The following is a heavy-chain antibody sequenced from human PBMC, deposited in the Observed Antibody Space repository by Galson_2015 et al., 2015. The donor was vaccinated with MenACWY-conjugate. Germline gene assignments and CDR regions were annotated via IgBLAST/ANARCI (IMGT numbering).Heavy chain of an antibody. D-gene: IGHD4-17*01. V-gene: IGHV1-69*13. CDR3: ARPGGDYEQRTFFDY. CDR1: GDSFNTYR. J-gene: IGHJ4*02. Sequence: SVKVSCKASGDSFNTYRFNWIRQAPGQGPEWLGGIIPVFHTTDNAQRFQGRLTITADESTSTVYMELSSLRSDDTAIYYCARPGGDYEQRTFFDYWGQGTLVTVSS. CDR2: IIPVFHTT.